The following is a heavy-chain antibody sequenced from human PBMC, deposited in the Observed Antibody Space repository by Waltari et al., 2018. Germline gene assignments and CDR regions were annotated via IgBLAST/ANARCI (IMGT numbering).Heavy chain of an antibody. D-gene: IGHD4-17*01. Sequence: QVQLVQSGAEVKKPRSSVKVSCKASGRTFSSYTISWVPQAPGQGLEWRGRILPTLVITNYAQKFQGRVTITADKSTRTAYLELSSLRSEDTAVYYCARSSTVVTPLYFDYWGQGTLVTVSS. CDR3: ARSSTVVTPLYFDY. V-gene: IGHV1-69*02. J-gene: IGHJ4*02. CDR2: ILPTLVIT. CDR1: GRTFSSYT.